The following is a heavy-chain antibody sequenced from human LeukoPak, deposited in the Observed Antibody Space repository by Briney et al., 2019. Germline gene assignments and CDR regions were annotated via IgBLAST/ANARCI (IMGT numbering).Heavy chain of an antibody. CDR3: ASPTVVVPAAIEPPSY. CDR1: GFTFSSYA. D-gene: IGHD2-2*01. V-gene: IGHV3-23*01. J-gene: IGHJ4*02. CDR2: ISGSGGST. Sequence: GGSLRLSCAASGFTFSSYAMSWVRQAPGKGLEWVSAISGSGGSTYYADSVKGRFTISRDNSKNTLYLQMNSLRAEDTAVYYCASPTVVVPAAIEPPSYWGQGTLVTVSS.